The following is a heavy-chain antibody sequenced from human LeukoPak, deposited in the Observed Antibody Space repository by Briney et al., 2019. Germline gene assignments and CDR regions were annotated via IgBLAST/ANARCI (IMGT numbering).Heavy chain of an antibody. Sequence: PGGSLRLSCAASGFTFSLYSMNWVRQAPGKGLEWVSYISAKSNYIYYADSVKGRFTISRDNAKNSLLLQMNSLRAEDTAVYYCQRDKRNYYIRDYWGLGTLVTVSS. CDR2: ISAKSNYI. J-gene: IGHJ4*02. V-gene: IGHV3-21*01. CDR1: GFTFSLYS. CDR3: QRDKRNYYIRDY. D-gene: IGHD3-10*01.